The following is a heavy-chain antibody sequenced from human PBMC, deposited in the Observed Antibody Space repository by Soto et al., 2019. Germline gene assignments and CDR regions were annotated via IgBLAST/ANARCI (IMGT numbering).Heavy chain of an antibody. D-gene: IGHD3-22*01. CDR1: GFTFSSFH. J-gene: IGHJ6*02. V-gene: IGHV3-48*02. Sequence: GGAPRLSCAASGFTFSSFHVNVVRQAPGRGLEWVAYITSSSDTIYYSDSVKGRFTISRDNGKNSLFLQMNSLRDEDTAVYYCARVVVVIPPGYYYAMDVWGQGTTVTVSS. CDR2: ITSSSDTI. CDR3: ARVVVVIPPGYYYAMDV.